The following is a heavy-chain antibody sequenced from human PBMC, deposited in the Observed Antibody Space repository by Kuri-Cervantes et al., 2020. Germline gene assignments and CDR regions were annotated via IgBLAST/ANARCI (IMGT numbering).Heavy chain of an antibody. D-gene: IGHD2-2*01. CDR1: GFTFSSYG. CDR3: VSLFVVVPAARRDAFDI. CDR2: ISYDGSNK. Sequence: GESLKISCAASGFTFSSYGMHRVRQAPGKGLEWVAVISYDGSNKYYADSVKGRFTISRDNSKNTLYLQMNSLRDEDTAVYYCVSLFVVVPAARRDAFDIWGQGTMVTVSS. J-gene: IGHJ3*02. V-gene: IGHV3-30*03.